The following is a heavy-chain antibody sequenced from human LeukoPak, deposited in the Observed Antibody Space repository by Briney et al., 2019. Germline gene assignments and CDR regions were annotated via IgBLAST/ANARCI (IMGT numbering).Heavy chain of an antibody. V-gene: IGHV4-30-4*08. CDR3: ARGGYYDFWSGYYPLNDY. D-gene: IGHD3-3*01. CDR2: IYYSGST. Sequence: SETLSLTCTVSGGSISIGDYYWSWIRQPPGKGLEWIGYIYYSGSTYYNPSLKSRVNISVDTSKNQFSLKLSSVTAADTAVYYCARGGYYDFWSGYYPLNDYWGQGTLVTVSS. CDR1: GGSISIGDYY. J-gene: IGHJ4*02.